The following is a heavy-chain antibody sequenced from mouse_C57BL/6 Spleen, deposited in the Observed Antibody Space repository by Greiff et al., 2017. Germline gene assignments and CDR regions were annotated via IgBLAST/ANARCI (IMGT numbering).Heavy chain of an antibody. D-gene: IGHD1-1*01. Sequence: VQLQQPGAELVRPGSSVKLSCKASGYTFTSYWMHWVKQRPIQGLEWIGNIDPPDSETHYNQKFKDKATLTVDKSSSTAYMQLSSLTSEDSAVYYCACGSSYETFDYWGQGTTLTVSS. CDR2: IDPPDSET. J-gene: IGHJ2*01. CDR1: GYTFTSYW. CDR3: ACGSSYETFDY. V-gene: IGHV1-52*01.